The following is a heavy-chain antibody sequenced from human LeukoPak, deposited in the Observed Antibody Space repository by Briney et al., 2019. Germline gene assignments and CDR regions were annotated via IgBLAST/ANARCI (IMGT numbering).Heavy chain of an antibody. CDR2: ISSSTSSR. V-gene: IGHV3-48*03. CDR3: ARVVMVYATYYFDL. Sequence: GGSLRLSCVASGFTFSSSEMNWVRQSPGKGLEWVSYISSSTSSRYYAHSVKGLFTISRDNAKNSLYLQMNSLRVEDTAVYYCARVVMVYATYYFDLWGQGTLVTVSS. J-gene: IGHJ4*02. D-gene: IGHD2-8*01. CDR1: GFTFSSSE.